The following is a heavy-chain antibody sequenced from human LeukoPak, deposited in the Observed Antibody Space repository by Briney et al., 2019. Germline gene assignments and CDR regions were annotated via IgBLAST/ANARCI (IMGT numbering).Heavy chain of an antibody. Sequence: PGGSLRLSCAASGFTFSDYYMSWIRQAPGQGLEWVSYTTNTGGLRYYADSVKGRFTISRDNSKNTLYLQMNSLRAEDTAVYYCAKDRYSSGWYDFDYWGQGTLVTVSS. J-gene: IGHJ4*02. CDR3: AKDRYSSGWYDFDY. V-gene: IGHV3-11*01. CDR1: GFTFSDYY. CDR2: TTNTGGLR. D-gene: IGHD6-19*01.